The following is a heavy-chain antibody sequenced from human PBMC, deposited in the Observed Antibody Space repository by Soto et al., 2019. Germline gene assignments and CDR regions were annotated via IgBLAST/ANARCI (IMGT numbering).Heavy chain of an antibody. V-gene: IGHV3-30-3*01. J-gene: IGHJ2*01. CDR1: GFTFSSYA. CDR2: ISYDGSNK. Sequence: QVQLVESGGGVVQPGXSLRLSCAASGFTFSSYAMHWVRQAPGKGLEWVAVISYDGSNKYYADSVKGRFTISRDNSKNTLYLQLNSLRAEDTAVYYCARDPLWGTAMVLWYFDLWGRGTLVTVSS. CDR3: ARDPLWGTAMVLWYFDL. D-gene: IGHD5-18*01.